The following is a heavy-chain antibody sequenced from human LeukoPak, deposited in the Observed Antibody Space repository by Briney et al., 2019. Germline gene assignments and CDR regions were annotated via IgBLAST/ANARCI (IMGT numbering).Heavy chain of an antibody. CDR2: IGTAGDT. CDR1: GFTFSSYD. J-gene: IGHJ3*02. CDR3: ASYREAFDI. D-gene: IGHD4-11*01. Sequence: HPGGSLRLSCAASGFTFSSYDMHWVRQATGKGLEWVSAIGTAGDTYYPGSVKGRFTISRDNSKNTLYLQMNSLRAEDTAVYYCASYREAFDIWGQGTMVTVSS. V-gene: IGHV3-13*01.